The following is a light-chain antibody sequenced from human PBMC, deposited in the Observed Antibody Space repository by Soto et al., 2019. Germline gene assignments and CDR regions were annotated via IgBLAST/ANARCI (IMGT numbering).Light chain of an antibody. CDR2: DNS. J-gene: IGLJ3*02. Sequence: QLVLTQPPSVSGAPGQRVTISCTGSSSNIGADYDVHWYQQLPGTAPKLLIYDNSNRPSGVPDRFSGSKSGASASLAITGLQAEDEADYYCQFFDSSLSGSVVFGGGTKLTVL. V-gene: IGLV1-40*01. CDR3: QFFDSSLSGSVV. CDR1: SSNIGADYD.